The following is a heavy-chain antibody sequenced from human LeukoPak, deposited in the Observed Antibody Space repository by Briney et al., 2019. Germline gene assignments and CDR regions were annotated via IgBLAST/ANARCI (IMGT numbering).Heavy chain of an antibody. D-gene: IGHD2-2*03. Sequence: SGGSLRLSCVASGFTFSNYAMSWVRQAPGKGLEWIAALNGGRTFFQDSVRGRFTISRDSSKNTLYLQLNSLRGDDTAVYYCVKEVTGYGYFDYWGRGTLVTVSS. J-gene: IGHJ4*02. CDR2: LNGGRT. CDR1: GFTFSNYA. V-gene: IGHV3-23*01. CDR3: VKEVTGYGYFDY.